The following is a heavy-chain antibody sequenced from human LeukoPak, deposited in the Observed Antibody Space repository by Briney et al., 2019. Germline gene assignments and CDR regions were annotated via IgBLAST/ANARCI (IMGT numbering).Heavy chain of an antibody. CDR3: ARCQQLAQYRY. D-gene: IGHD6-13*01. CDR2: INHSGST. J-gene: IGHJ4*02. CDR1: GGSFSGYY. Sequence: SETLSLTCAVYGGSFSGYYWSWIRQPPGKGLEWIGEINHSGSTNYSPSLKSRVTISVDTSKNQFSLKLSSVTAADTAVYYCARCQQLAQYRYWGQGTLVTVSS. V-gene: IGHV4-34*01.